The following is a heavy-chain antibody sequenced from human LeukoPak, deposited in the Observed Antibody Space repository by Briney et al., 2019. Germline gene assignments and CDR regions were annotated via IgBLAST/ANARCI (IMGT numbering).Heavy chain of an antibody. Sequence: GGSLRLSCVVSGLTFSSYSMSWVRQAPGKGLEWVSVIYSGGNTYYADFVKGRFTISRDNSKNSLFLQMNSLRAEDTALYYCVYGDFVRTVNYFDYWGQGTLVTVSS. V-gene: IGHV3-66*01. J-gene: IGHJ4*02. CDR1: GLTFSSYS. D-gene: IGHD4-17*01. CDR3: VYGDFVRTVNYFDY. CDR2: IYSGGNT.